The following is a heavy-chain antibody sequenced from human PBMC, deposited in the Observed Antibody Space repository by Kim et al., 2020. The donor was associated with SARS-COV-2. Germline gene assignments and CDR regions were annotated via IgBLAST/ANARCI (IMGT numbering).Heavy chain of an antibody. D-gene: IGHD3-16*02. CDR1: GGTFSSYA. CDR2: IIPIFGTA. Sequence: SVKVSCKASGGTFSSYAISWVRQAPGQGLEWMGGIIPIFGTANYAQKFQGRVTITADESTSTAYMELSSLRSEDTAVYYCARNQHHRLRLGELSFAYYYYGMDVWGQGTTVTVSS. CDR3: ARNQHHRLRLGELSFAYYYYGMDV. J-gene: IGHJ6*02. V-gene: IGHV1-69*13.